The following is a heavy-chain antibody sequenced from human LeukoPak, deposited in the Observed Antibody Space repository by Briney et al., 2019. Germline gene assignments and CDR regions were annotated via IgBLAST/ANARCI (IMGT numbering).Heavy chain of an antibody. CDR3: AKVLGSSSWYSLGY. D-gene: IGHD6-13*01. J-gene: IGHJ4*02. V-gene: IGHV3-43*02. CDR1: GFTVSSNY. Sequence: GGSLRLSCAASGFTVSSNYMSWVRQAPGKGLEWVSLISGGGGSTSYADSVKGRFTISRDNSKGSLYLQMNSLRTEDTALYYCAKVLGSSSWYSLGYWGQGTLVTVSS. CDR2: ISGGGGST.